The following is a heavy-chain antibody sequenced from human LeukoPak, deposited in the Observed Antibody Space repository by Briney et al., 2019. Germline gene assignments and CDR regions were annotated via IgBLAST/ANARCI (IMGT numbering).Heavy chain of an antibody. V-gene: IGHV4-4*09. CDR2: IYTSGST. CDR1: GGSISSYY. Sequence: PSETLSLTCTVSGGSISSYYWSWIRQPPGKGLEWIGYIYTSGSTNYNPSLKSRVTISVDTSKNQFSLKLSSVTAADTAVYYCARLLTWSGPDYWGQGTLVTVSS. J-gene: IGHJ4*02. CDR3: ARLLTWSGPDY. D-gene: IGHD3-3*01.